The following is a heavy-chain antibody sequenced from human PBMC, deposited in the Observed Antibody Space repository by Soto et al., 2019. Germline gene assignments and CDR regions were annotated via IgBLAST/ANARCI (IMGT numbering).Heavy chain of an antibody. J-gene: IGHJ5*02. CDR3: AHIPNYYQYDWFDP. CDR2: IYWDDDK. Sequence: QITLKESGPTLVKPTQTLTLTCTFSGFSLTIRGVGVGWIRQPPGKALECLALIYWDDDKRYSPSLQSRLSITKDTSKNQVVLTMTNVDPVDTATYYCAHIPNYYQYDWFDPWGQGTLVSVSS. D-gene: IGHD3-16*01. CDR1: GFSLTIRGVG. V-gene: IGHV2-5*02.